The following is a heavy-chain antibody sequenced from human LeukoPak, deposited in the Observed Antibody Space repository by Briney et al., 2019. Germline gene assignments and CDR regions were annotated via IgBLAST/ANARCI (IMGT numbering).Heavy chain of an antibody. CDR3: TRENRPFCPFAY. CDR2: ISHSGPT. J-gene: IGHJ4*02. V-gene: IGHV4-4*02. CDR1: GGSIDITNY. Sequence: SETLSLTCGVSGGSIDITNYWSWVRQAPGKGLESIGEISHSGPTNYNPSLRSRVTMFLDRANNQFSLSLASVTAADSAVYYCTRENRPFCPFAYWGQGVLVTVSS. D-gene: IGHD2-21*01.